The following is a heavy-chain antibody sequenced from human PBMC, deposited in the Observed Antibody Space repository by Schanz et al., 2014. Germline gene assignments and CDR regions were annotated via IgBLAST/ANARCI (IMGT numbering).Heavy chain of an antibody. CDR2: INHSGNT. CDR3: ARGPDSTSADVTRGRRRYYFDY. J-gene: IGHJ4*02. D-gene: IGHD6-13*01. Sequence: QAQLQQWGAGLLKPSETLSLTCAVYGGSFNYYWSWIRQPPGKGLEWIGEINHSGNTMYNPSLKSRVTMSVDTPKKQFSLKLSSVTAADTAVYYCARGPDSTSADVTRGRRRYYFDYWGQGTLVTVSS. CDR1: GGSFNYY. V-gene: IGHV4-34*01.